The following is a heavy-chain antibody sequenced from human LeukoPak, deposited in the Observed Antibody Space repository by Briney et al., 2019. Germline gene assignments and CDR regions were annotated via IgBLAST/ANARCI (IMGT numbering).Heavy chain of an antibody. V-gene: IGHV1-18*01. D-gene: IGHD5-24*01. CDR1: GYTFTSYD. J-gene: IGHJ5*02. Sequence: ASVKVSCKASGYTFTSYDINWVRQATGQGLEWMGWISAYNGNTNYAQKLQGRVTMTTDTSTSTAYMELRSLRSDDTAVYYCARVRDGYAFDPWGQGTLVTVSS. CDR3: ARVRDGYAFDP. CDR2: ISAYNGNT.